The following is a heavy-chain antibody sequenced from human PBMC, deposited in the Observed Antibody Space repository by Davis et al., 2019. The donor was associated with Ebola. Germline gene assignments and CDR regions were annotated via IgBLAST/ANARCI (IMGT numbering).Heavy chain of an antibody. V-gene: IGHV4-38-2*02. J-gene: IGHJ3*02. CDR1: GYSISSGYY. CDR3: AREGFIVGAPTAFDI. D-gene: IGHD1-26*01. CDR2: IYHSGST. Sequence: PSETLSLTCTVSGYSISSGYYWGWIRQPPGKGLEWIGSIYHSGSTYYNPSLKSRVTISVDTSKNQFSLKLSSVTAADTAVYYCAREGFIVGAPTAFDIWGQGTMVTVSS.